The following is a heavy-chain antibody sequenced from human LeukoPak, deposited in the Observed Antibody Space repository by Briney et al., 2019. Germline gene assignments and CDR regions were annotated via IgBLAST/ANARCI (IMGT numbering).Heavy chain of an antibody. Sequence: GGSLRLSCAASGFTFSSYSMNWVRQAPGKGLEWVSSISSSSSYIYYADSVKGRFTISRDNAKNSLYLQMNSLRAEDTAVYYCAKDVGGSTSGPYYDFWSGYRHRNPFDPWGQGTLVTVSS. D-gene: IGHD3-3*01. CDR1: GFTFSSYS. CDR2: ISSSSSYI. J-gene: IGHJ5*02. CDR3: AKDVGGSTSGPYYDFWSGYRHRNPFDP. V-gene: IGHV3-21*01.